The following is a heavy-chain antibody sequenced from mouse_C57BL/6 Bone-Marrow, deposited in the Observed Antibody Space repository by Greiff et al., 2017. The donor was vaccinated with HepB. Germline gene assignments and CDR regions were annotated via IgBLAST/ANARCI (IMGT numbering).Heavy chain of an antibody. D-gene: IGHD1-1*01. CDR3: ARSLYYGSSLYAMDY. CDR2: INPYNGGT. V-gene: IGHV1-19*01. J-gene: IGHJ4*01. Sequence: VQLKESGPVLVKPGASVKMSCKASGYTFTDYYMNWVKQSHGKSLEWIGVINPYNGGTSYNQKFKGKATLTVDKSSSTAYMELNSLTSEDSAVYYCARSLYYGSSLYAMDYWGQGTSVTVSS. CDR1: GYTFTDYY.